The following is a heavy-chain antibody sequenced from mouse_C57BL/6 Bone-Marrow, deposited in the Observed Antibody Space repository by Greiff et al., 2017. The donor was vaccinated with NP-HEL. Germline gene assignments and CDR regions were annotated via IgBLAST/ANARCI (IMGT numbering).Heavy chain of an antibody. Sequence: VQLQQSGPVLVKPGASVKMSCKASGYTFTDYYMNWVKQSHGKSLEWIGVINPYNGGTSYNQKFKGKATLTVDKSSSTAYMELNSLTSEDSAVYYCASDDYDGPYFDYWGQGTTLTVSS. V-gene: IGHV1-19*01. D-gene: IGHD2-4*01. CDR2: INPYNGGT. CDR1: GYTFTDYY. CDR3: ASDDYDGPYFDY. J-gene: IGHJ2*01.